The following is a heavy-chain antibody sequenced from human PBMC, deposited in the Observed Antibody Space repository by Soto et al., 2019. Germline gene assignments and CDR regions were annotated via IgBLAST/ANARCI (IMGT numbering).Heavy chain of an antibody. Sequence: QVQLVQSGAEVKEPGSSGRVSCKASGGSFGNFIMNWVRQTPGQGLEWMGGIVPMLGTPTYAEKFKGRVTISANGSTSTNYLDLTSLRSEDTAIYYCARNGTYTSSLSHYSGMDVWGQGTTVTVSS. V-gene: IGHV1-69*01. CDR3: ARNGTYTSSLSHYSGMDV. J-gene: IGHJ6*02. CDR1: GGSFGNFI. CDR2: IVPMLGTP. D-gene: IGHD2-2*02.